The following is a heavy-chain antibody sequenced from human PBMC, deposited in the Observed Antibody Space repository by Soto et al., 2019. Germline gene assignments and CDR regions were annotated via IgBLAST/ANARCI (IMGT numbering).Heavy chain of an antibody. J-gene: IGHJ3*02. CDR3: AKDFIPRNSIYDPFDM. Sequence: EVQLLESGGGLVQPGGSLEVSCRASGFNFGNYAMSWVRQAPGKGPEWVSSVGGDASDTHYADSVRGRFTISRDNSKNPLYLHMHSLRAEDTAIYFCAKDFIPRNSIYDPFDMWGQGTTVSVSS. CDR2: VGGDASDT. CDR1: GFNFGNYA. D-gene: IGHD2-21*01. V-gene: IGHV3-23*01.